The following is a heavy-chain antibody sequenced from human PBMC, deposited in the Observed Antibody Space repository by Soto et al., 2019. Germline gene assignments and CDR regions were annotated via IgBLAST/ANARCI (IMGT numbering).Heavy chain of an antibody. D-gene: IGHD2-2*01. CDR2: INPNSGGT. CDR1: GYTFTGYY. V-gene: IGHV1-2*02. CDR3: ARDIVVVPKYYYYGMDV. Sequence: ASVKVSCKASGYTFTGYYMHWVRQAPGQGLEWMGWINPNSGGTNYAQKFQGRVTMTRGTSISTAYMELSRLRSDDTAVYYCARDIVVVPKYYYYGMDVRGQGTTVTVSS. J-gene: IGHJ6*02.